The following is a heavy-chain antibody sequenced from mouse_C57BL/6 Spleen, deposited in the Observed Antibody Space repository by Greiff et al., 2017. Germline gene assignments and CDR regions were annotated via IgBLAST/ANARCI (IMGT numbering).Heavy chain of an antibody. CDR1: GFTFSDYG. J-gene: IGHJ2*01. V-gene: IGHV5-15*01. Sequence: EVKLMESGGGLVQPGGSLKLSCAASGFTFSDYGMAWVRQAPRKGPEWVAFISNLAYSIYYADTVTGRFTISRENAKNTLYLEMSSLRSEDTAMYYCARHGTYGNSYYFDYWGQGTTLTVSS. D-gene: IGHD2-1*01. CDR2: ISNLAYSI. CDR3: ARHGTYGNSYYFDY.